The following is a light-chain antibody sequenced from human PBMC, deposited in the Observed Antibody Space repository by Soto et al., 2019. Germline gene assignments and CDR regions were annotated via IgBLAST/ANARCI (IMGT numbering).Light chain of an antibody. V-gene: IGLV2-14*01. Sequence: QSALTQPASVSGSPGQSITISCTGTSSDVGGYNHVSWYQHSPGKAPKLILFAVSDRPSGVSHRFSGSKSGNTASLTISGLQAEDEADYYCCSYTGLSTVVFGGGTKLTVL. J-gene: IGLJ2*01. CDR2: AVS. CDR1: SSDVGGYNH. CDR3: CSYTGLSTVV.